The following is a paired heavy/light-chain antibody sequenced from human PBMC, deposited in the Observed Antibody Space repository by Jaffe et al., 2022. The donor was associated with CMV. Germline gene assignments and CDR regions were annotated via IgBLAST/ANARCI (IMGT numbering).Light chain of an antibody. CDR1: QNINNY. CDR2: GTS. Sequence: DIQMTQSPSSLSASVGDRVTIICRASQNINNYLNWYQQKPGKAPKLLIYGTSNLQSGVPSRFRGSGSGTDFTLTISGLQPEDFATYFCQKSYSFPLTFGGGTKVEIK. V-gene: IGKV1-39*01. CDR3: QKSYSFPLT. J-gene: IGKJ4*01.
Heavy chain of an antibody. CDR1: GFTFADNS. CDR2: IRSNIYGEAP. V-gene: IGHV3-49*04. CDR3: AKPSYDYLTGYFHDY. Sequence: EVQLVESGGGLVQPGRSLRLSCLTSGFTFADNSLSWVRQAPGKGLEWVGLIRSNIYGEAPKYAASVKGRFTISRDDSKSIAYLQMNSLKTEDTAVYFCAKPSYDYLTGYFHDYWGQGVLVTVSS. D-gene: IGHD3-9*01. J-gene: IGHJ4*02.